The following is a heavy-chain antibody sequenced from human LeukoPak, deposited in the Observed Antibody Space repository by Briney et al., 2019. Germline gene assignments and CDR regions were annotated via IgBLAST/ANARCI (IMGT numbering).Heavy chain of an antibody. V-gene: IGHV3-48*04. CDR3: ILDVWDIVVVPAARRTDFDY. Sequence: GGSLRLSCAASGFTFSSYSMNWVRQAPGKGLEWVSYISSSSSSTIYYADSVKGRFTISRDNAKNSLYLQMNSLRAEDTAVYYCILDVWDIVVVPAARRTDFDYWGQGTLVTVSS. D-gene: IGHD2-2*01. CDR2: ISSSSSSTI. J-gene: IGHJ4*02. CDR1: GFTFSSYS.